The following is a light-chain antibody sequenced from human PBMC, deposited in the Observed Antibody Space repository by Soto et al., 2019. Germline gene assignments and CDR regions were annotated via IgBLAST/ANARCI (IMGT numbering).Light chain of an antibody. V-gene: IGKV3-20*01. CDR2: RAS. CDR1: QSVSSSY. CDR3: QQYGSSPLT. J-gene: IGKJ4*01. Sequence: EIVLTQSPGTLSLSPGERATLSCRASQSVSSSYLAWYQQKPGQAPKVLIYRASSRATGIPDRFSGSGSGTDFTLTISRLKPEDFAVYYCQQYGSSPLTFGGGTKVEIK.